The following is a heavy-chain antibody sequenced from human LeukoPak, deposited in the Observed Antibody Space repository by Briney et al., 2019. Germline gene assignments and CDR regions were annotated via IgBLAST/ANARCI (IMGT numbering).Heavy chain of an antibody. V-gene: IGHV1-69*05. CDR1: GGTFSSYA. CDR3: ARDLRPYAPTPDY. CDR2: IIPIFGTA. J-gene: IGHJ4*02. Sequence: ASVKVSCKASGGTFSSYAISWVRQAPGQGLEWMGGIIPIFGTANYAQKFQGRVTMTRDMSTSTVYMELSSLRSEDTAVYYCARDLRPYAPTPDYWGQGTLVTVSS. D-gene: IGHD2-8*01.